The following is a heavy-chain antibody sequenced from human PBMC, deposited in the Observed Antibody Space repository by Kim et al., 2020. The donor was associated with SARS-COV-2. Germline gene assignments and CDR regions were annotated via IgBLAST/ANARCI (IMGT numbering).Heavy chain of an antibody. CDR3: ARDKGVDSGYDPRYYYYYGMDV. V-gene: IGHV1-18*01. J-gene: IGHJ6*02. Sequence: ASVKVSCKASGYTFTSYGISWVRQAPGQGLEWMGWISAYNGNTNYAQKLQGRVTMTTDTSTSTAYMELRSLRSDDTAVYYCARDKGVDSGYDPRYYYYYGMDVWGQGTTVTVSS. D-gene: IGHD5-12*01. CDR2: ISAYNGNT. CDR1: GYTFTSYG.